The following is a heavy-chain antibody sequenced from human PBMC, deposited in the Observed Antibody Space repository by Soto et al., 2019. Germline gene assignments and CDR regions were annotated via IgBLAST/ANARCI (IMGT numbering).Heavy chain of an antibody. J-gene: IGHJ4*02. CDR2: INPSGGST. CDR3: ARENSRGPNFDY. D-gene: IGHD1-26*01. V-gene: IGHV1-46*01. CDR1: GYTFTSYY. Sequence: ASVKVSCKASGYTFTSYYMHWVRQAPGQGREWMGVINPSGGSTSYAQKFQGRVTMTRDTSTSTVYMELSSLRSEDTAVYYCARENSRGPNFDYWGQGPLVTVSS.